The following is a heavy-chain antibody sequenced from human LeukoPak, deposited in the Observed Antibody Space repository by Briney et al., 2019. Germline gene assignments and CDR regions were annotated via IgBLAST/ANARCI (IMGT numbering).Heavy chain of an antibody. CDR2: INLSGGTT. V-gene: IGHV1-46*01. D-gene: IGHD1-1*01. CDR3: ARDFGYNWKANWFDP. CDR1: GYTFTSYY. J-gene: IGHJ5*02. Sequence: ASVKVSCKASGYTFTSYYMHWVRQAPGQGLEWMGIINLSGGTTYYAQKFQGRVTMTNGMSTSTVYMELSSLRSEDTAVYYCARDFGYNWKANWFDPWGQGTLVTVS.